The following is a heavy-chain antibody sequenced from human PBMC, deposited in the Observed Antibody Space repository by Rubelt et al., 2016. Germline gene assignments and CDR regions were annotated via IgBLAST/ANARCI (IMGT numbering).Heavy chain of an antibody. J-gene: IGHJ4*02. D-gene: IGHD4-11*01. CDR2: ISRFYT. CDR1: GFIFSSYN. Sequence: EVQLVESGGGLVQPGGSLRLSCAASGFIFSSYNMNWVRQTPGKGLEWVSYISRFYTVYADSVRGRFTISRDNARSSLYLQMDSLRVDDTAVYYCARGNNYDLTPFDSWGQGTLVTVSS. V-gene: IGHV3-48*04. CDR3: ARGNNYDLTPFDS.